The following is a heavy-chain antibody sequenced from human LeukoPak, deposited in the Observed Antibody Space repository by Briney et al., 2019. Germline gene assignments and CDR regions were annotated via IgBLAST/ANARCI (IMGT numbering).Heavy chain of an antibody. CDR3: ARGGSASHPFDY. J-gene: IGHJ4*02. V-gene: IGHV4-30-4*08. Sequence: SETLSLTCTVSGGSISSGDYYWSWIRQPPGKGLEWIGYIYYSGSTYYNPSLKSRVTISVDTSKNQFSLKLSSVTAADTAVYYCARGGSASHPFDYWGQGTLVTVSP. CDR1: GGSISSGDYY. D-gene: IGHD2-2*01. CDR2: IYYSGST.